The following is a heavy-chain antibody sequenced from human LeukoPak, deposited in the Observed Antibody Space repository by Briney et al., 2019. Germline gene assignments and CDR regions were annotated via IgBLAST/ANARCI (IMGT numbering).Heavy chain of an antibody. CDR2: ISSSSSYI. D-gene: IGHD6-19*01. J-gene: IGHJ4*02. CDR3: ARRGSSGFYYFDY. Sequence: EGSLRLSCAASGFTFSSYSMNWVRQAPGKGLEWVSSISSSSSYIYYADSVKGRFTISRDNAKNSLYLQMNSLRAEDTAVYYCARRGSSGFYYFDYWGQGTLVTVSS. CDR1: GFTFSSYS. V-gene: IGHV3-21*01.